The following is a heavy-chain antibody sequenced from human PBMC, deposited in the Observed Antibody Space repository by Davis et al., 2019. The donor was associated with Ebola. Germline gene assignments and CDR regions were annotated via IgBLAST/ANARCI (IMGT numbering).Heavy chain of an antibody. CDR2: ISYDGSNK. Sequence: GGSLRLSCAASGFTFSSYAMHWVRQAPGKGLEGVAVISYDGSNKYYADSVKGRFTISRDNSKNTLYLQMNSLRAEDTAVYYCARAYYDFWSGYSFDYWGQGTLVTVSS. CDR1: GFTFSSYA. CDR3: ARAYYDFWSGYSFDY. D-gene: IGHD3-3*01. V-gene: IGHV3-30*04. J-gene: IGHJ4*02.